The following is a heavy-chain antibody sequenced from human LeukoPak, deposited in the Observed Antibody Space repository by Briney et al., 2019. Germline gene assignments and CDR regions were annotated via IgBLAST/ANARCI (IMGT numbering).Heavy chain of an antibody. CDR2: IREDGSET. D-gene: IGHD7-27*01. J-gene: IGHJ3*02. Sequence: AGGSLRLSCATSGFTFNNYWMTWARQAPGKGLEWVASIREDGSETYYLESVKGRFTISRDSAKKSLHLQVNSLRDEDTAVYYCAREEGNWGDAFDIWGQGTMVTVSS. CDR1: GFTFNNYW. V-gene: IGHV3-7*03. CDR3: AREEGNWGDAFDI.